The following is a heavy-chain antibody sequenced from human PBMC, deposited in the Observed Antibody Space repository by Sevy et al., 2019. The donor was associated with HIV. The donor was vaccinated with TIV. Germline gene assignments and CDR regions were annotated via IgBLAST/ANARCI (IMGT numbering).Heavy chain of an antibody. Sequence: GWSLRLSCAASGFNFGRHGMHWVRQAPGKGLKWVAYLRHDETDIKHAASVRGRFTVSRDNSKNILYLQMNSLTAEDTGTYYCARDGCYYRIDFWGLGTTVTVSS. D-gene: IGHD3-10*01. CDR1: GFNFGRHG. V-gene: IGHV3-30*02. J-gene: IGHJ6*02. CDR2: LRHDETDI. CDR3: ARDGCYYRIDF.